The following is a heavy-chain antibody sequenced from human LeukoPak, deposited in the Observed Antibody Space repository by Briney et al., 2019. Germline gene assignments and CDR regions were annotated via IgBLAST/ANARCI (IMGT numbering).Heavy chain of an antibody. V-gene: IGHV1-18*01. CDR1: GYTFTSYG. J-gene: IGHJ4*02. CDR3: AREQDYYDSSGYYDY. Sequence: ASVKVSCKASGYTFTSYGISWVRLAPGHGLEWMGWISAYNGNRKYEKKLQGRVTMTTDTATSTAYMELSSLRADDTAVYYCAREQDYYDSSGYYDYWGQGTLVTVSS. D-gene: IGHD3-22*01. CDR2: ISAYNGNR.